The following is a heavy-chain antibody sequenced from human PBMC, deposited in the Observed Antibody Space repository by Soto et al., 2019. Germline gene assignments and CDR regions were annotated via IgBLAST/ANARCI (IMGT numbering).Heavy chain of an antibody. CDR1: GGSISSSPYY. CDR2: IYYNGNT. Sequence: QLQLQESGPGLVKPSETLSLTCTVSGGSISSSPYYWAWIRQPPGKGLQWIGNIYYNGNTFYNPSLRSRVTISIDTSKSQFSLGLSSVTASDTAVYYCARHGPLTNNWNQLNCWGQGTLVIVSS. D-gene: IGHD1-1*01. J-gene: IGHJ4*02. V-gene: IGHV4-39*01. CDR3: ARHGPLTNNWNQLNC.